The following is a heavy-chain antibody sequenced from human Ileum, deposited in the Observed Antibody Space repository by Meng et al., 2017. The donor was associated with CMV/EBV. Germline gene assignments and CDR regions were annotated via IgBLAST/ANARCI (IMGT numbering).Heavy chain of an antibody. CDR3: ARGRCSSTSCYPYYYYYPMDV. D-gene: IGHD2-2*01. V-gene: IGHV3-13*03. CDR1: GFTFSTYD. J-gene: IGHJ6*02. Sequence: GGSLRLSCAACGFTFSTYDIHWVRQVTGKGLEWVSAIGTAGDTYYPGSVKGQFTISRENAKNSLYLQMNSLRAGDTAVYYCARGRCSSTSCYPYYYYYPMDVWGQGTTVTVSS. CDR2: IGTAGDT.